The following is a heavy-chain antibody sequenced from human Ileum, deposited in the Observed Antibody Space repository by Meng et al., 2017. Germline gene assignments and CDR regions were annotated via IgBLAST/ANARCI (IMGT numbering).Heavy chain of an antibody. CDR3: VKGVHLGRGITYYFDY. D-gene: IGHD3-10*01. Sequence: GESLKISCAASGFTFTSYAMSWVRQAPGKGLEWVSVISASSDTTYYADSVKGRFTISRDNSKNTLHLQMNSLKAEDAAVYYCVKGVHLGRGITYYFDYWGQGTLVTVS. J-gene: IGHJ4*02. CDR2: ISASSDTT. CDR1: GFTFTSYA. V-gene: IGHV3-23*01.